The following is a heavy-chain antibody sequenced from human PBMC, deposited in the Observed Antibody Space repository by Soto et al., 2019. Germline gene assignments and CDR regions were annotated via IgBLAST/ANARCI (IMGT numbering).Heavy chain of an antibody. D-gene: IGHD3-3*01. V-gene: IGHV3-15*07. Sequence: LRLSCAASGFTFSNAWMNWVRQAPGKGLEWVGRIKSKTDGGTTDYAAPVKGRFTISRDDSKNTLYLQMNSLKTEDTAVYYCTTYDFWSVYLTPWGQGTLVTVSS. CDR1: GFTFSNAW. CDR2: IKSKTDGGTT. CDR3: TTYDFWSVYLTP. J-gene: IGHJ5*02.